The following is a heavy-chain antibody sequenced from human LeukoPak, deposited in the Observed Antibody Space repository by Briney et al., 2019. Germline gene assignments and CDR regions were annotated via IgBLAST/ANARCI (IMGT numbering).Heavy chain of an antibody. D-gene: IGHD1-26*01. CDR1: GDSVSSNSAA. Sequence: SRTLSLTCAISGDSVSSNSAAWNWIRQSPSRGLEWLGRTYYRSKWHNDYAVSLKSRINSNPDTSKNQFSLQLNSVTPEDTAVYYCARDLSGVVGATRAWFDPWGQGTLVTVSS. J-gene: IGHJ5*02. CDR2: TYYRSKWHN. CDR3: ARDLSGVVGATRAWFDP. V-gene: IGHV6-1*01.